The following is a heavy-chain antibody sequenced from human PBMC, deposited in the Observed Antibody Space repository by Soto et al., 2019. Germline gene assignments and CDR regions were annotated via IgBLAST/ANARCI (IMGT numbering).Heavy chain of an antibody. CDR1: GGTFSSYA. J-gene: IGHJ6*02. CDR3: ARSTHDFWSGYSTNYYYYYGMDV. D-gene: IGHD3-3*01. V-gene: IGHV1-69*06. Sequence: SVKVSCKASGGTFSSYAISWVRQAPGQGLEWMGGIIPIFGTANYAQKFQGRVTITADKSTSTAYMELSSLRSEDTAVYYCARSTHDFWSGYSTNYYYYYGMDVWGQGTTVTVSS. CDR2: IIPIFGTA.